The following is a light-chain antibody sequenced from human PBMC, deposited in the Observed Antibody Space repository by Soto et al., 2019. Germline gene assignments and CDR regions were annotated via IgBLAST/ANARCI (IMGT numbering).Light chain of an antibody. CDR2: WAS. Sequence: DIAMTQSPDSLAVSLGERATINCKSSQTVLYSSNNKNYLAWYLQKPGQPPKLLIYWASTRESGVPDRFSGSGSGTNFPLTISSLQAEDVAVYYCQQYYSTPHTFGQGTKLEIK. V-gene: IGKV4-1*01. CDR3: QQYYSTPHT. CDR1: QTVLYSSNNKNY. J-gene: IGKJ2*01.